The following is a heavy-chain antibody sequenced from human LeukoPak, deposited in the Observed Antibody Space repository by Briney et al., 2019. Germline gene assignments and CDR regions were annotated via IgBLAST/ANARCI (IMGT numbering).Heavy chain of an antibody. Sequence: GGSLRLSCAASGFTFSSYAMSWVRQAPGKGLEWVSAISGSGGSTYYADSVKGRFIISRDNSKNTLYLQMNSLRAEDTAVYYCAKATYSSSWYFDYWGQGTLVTVSS. J-gene: IGHJ4*02. V-gene: IGHV3-23*01. D-gene: IGHD6-13*01. CDR2: ISGSGGST. CDR3: AKATYSSSWYFDY. CDR1: GFTFSSYA.